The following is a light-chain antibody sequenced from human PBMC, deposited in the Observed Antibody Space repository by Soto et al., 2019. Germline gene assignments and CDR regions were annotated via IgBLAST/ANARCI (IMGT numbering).Light chain of an antibody. V-gene: IGLV2-23*01. CDR3: CSSAPESTYV. CDR1: SSDAGAYNS. CDR2: KGT. Sequence: QSVLAQPASVSGSPGQSITISCTGTSSDAGAYNSVSWYQQHPHKAPQVIIYKGTQRPSGVSNRFSGSTSGNAASLTISGLQADDEADYFCCSSAPESTYVFGSGTKVTVL. J-gene: IGLJ1*01.